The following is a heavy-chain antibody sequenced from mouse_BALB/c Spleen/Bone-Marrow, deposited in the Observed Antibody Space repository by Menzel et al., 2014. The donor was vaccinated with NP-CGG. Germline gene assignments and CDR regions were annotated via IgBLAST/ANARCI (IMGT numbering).Heavy chain of an antibody. Sequence: DVQLQESGPELVKPGASVKISCKTSGYTFTEYTMHWVKQSHGKSLEWIGGVNPNNGGTIYNQKFKGKATLTVDKSSSTAYMELRSLTSEDSAVYYCARKGYGYNYVMDYWGQGTSVTVSS. CDR2: VNPNNGGT. CDR1: GYTFTEYT. D-gene: IGHD1-2*01. V-gene: IGHV1-18*01. CDR3: ARKGYGYNYVMDY. J-gene: IGHJ4*01.